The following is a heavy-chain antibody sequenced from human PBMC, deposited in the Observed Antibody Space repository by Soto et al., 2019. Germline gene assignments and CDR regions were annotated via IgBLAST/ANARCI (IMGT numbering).Heavy chain of an antibody. V-gene: IGHV4-59*01. D-gene: IGHD3-9*01. CDR2: IYYSGST. CDR1: GGSISSYY. CDR3: ARSGYDILTGLNYYYYYYMDV. Sequence: SETLSLTCTVSGGSISSYYWSWIRQPPGKGLEWIGYIYYSGSTNYNPSLKSRVTISVDTSKNQFSLKLSSVTAADTAVYYCARSGYDILTGLNYYYYYYMDVWGKGTTVTVSS. J-gene: IGHJ6*03.